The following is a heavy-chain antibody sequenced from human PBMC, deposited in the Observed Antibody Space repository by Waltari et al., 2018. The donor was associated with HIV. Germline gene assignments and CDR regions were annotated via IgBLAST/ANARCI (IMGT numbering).Heavy chain of an antibody. V-gene: IGHV1-8*01. Sequence: QVQLVQSGAEVKKPGASVKVSCKASGYTFTSYDINWVRQATGQGLEWMGSMNPNSGNPGYAQKCQVRVTMTRNTSISPAYMELGILGSEDTAVYYCARESRPPTIFGVVTTQGDGFDPWGQGTLVTVSS. J-gene: IGHJ5*02. CDR3: ARESRPPTIFGVVTTQGDGFDP. CDR2: MNPNSGNP. D-gene: IGHD3-3*01. CDR1: GYTFTSYD.